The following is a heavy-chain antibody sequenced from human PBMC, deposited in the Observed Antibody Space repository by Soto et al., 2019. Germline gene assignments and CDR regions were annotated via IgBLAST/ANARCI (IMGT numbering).Heavy chain of an antibody. V-gene: IGHV3-66*01. CDR1: GFTVSSNY. J-gene: IGHJ3*02. CDR2: IYSGGST. Sequence: EVQLVESGGGLVQPGGSLRLSCAASGFTVSSNYMSWVRQAPGKGLEWVSVIYSGGSTYYADSVKGRFPISTHNPKNTLYIAMTSLRDEDTDVYYGARVIVGKWDAFDIWGQGTMVTVSS. CDR3: ARVIVGKWDAFDI. D-gene: IGHD3-16*02.